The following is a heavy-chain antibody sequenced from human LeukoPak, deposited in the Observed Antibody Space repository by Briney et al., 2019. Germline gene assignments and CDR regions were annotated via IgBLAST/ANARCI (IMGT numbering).Heavy chain of an antibody. V-gene: IGHV4-39*01. D-gene: IGHD2-15*01. CDR3: ARGTVVVVAARTACYYYGMDV. CDR2: IYYSGST. CDR1: GVYISSTSYY. Sequence: SETLSLTCTVSGVYISSTSYYWGWIRQPPGKGLEWIGSIYYSGSTYYNPSLKSRVTISVDTSKNQFSLKLSSVTAADTAVYYCARGTVVVVAARTACYYYGMDVWGQGTTVTVSS. J-gene: IGHJ6*02.